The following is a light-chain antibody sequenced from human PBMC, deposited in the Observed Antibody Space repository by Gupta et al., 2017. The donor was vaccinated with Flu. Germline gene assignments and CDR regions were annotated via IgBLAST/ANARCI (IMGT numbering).Light chain of an antibody. CDR1: SSNIGSNP. CDR3: AAWDDSLNGHYV. J-gene: IGLJ1*01. CDR2: GNS. Sequence: QSVLAQPHSAPEAPGQRGTISCSGSSSNIGSNPVNWYQQVPGTAPKLLIYGNSQRPSGVPDRFSGSNSGTSAALAISGLQSEDEADYYCAAWDDSLNGHYVFGTGTKVTVL. V-gene: IGLV1-44*01.